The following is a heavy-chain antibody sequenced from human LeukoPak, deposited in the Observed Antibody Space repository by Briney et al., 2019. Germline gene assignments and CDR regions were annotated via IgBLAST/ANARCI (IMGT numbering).Heavy chain of an antibody. CDR1: GGTFSSYA. D-gene: IGHD6-19*01. J-gene: IGHJ4*02. Sequence: GSVKVSCKASGGTFSSYAISWVRQAPGQGLEWMGWISAYNGNTNYAQKLQGRVTMTTDTSTSTAYMELRSLRSDDTAVYYCARDLGVSIAVAGSNLDYWGQGTLVTVSS. CDR3: ARDLGVSIAVAGSNLDY. V-gene: IGHV1-18*01. CDR2: ISAYNGNT.